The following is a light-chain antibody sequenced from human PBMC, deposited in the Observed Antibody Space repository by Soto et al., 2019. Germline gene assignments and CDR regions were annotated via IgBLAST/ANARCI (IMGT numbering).Light chain of an antibody. CDR3: QQYGSWT. CDR1: QTISSQY. V-gene: IGKV3-20*01. CDR2: GTS. J-gene: IGKJ1*01. Sequence: EIVLTQSPGTLSVSPGERATLSCRSSQTISSQYLAWYQQKHGQAPSLLLYGTSSRATGTPERFSGNGSGTDFTLTISRLEPEVSAIYYCQQYGSWTFGQGTKVEIK.